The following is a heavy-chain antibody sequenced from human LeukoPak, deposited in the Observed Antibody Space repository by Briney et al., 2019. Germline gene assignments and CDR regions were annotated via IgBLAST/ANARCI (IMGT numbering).Heavy chain of an antibody. Sequence: PGGSLRLSCAASGFTVSSNYMSWVRQAPGKGLEWVSVIYSGGSTYYADSVKGRFTISRDNSKDTLYLQMNSLRAEDTAVYYCAKTGAGYYYMDVWGKGTTVTVSS. J-gene: IGHJ6*03. D-gene: IGHD7-27*01. CDR2: IYSGGST. CDR3: AKTGAGYYYMDV. CDR1: GFTVSSNY. V-gene: IGHV3-53*01.